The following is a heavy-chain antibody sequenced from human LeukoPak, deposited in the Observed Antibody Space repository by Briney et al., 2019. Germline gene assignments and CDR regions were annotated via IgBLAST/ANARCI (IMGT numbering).Heavy chain of an antibody. CDR2: ISGSGGST. CDR1: GFTFSSYA. V-gene: IGHV3-23*01. Sequence: PGGSLRLSCAASGFTFSSYAMSWVRQAPGKGLEWVSAISGSGGSTYYADSVKGRFTISRDNSKNTLYLQMNSLRAEDTAVYYCAKDPEYSGSLGRAFDIWGQGTMVTVSS. D-gene: IGHD1-26*01. J-gene: IGHJ3*02. CDR3: AKDPEYSGSLGRAFDI.